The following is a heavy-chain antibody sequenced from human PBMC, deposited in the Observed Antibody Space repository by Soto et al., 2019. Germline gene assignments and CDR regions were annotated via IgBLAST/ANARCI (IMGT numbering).Heavy chain of an antibody. CDR2: IYRTGST. CDR3: ASRDPGTSVDY. CDR1: GGSFTSNNW. V-gene: IGHV4-4*02. Sequence: SETLSLTCAVSGGSFTSNNWWTWVRQPPGRGLEWIGEIYRTGSTNYNPSLKSRVTISLDKSENQFSLKVTSLTAADTAVYYCASRDPGTSVDYWGQGTLVTVSS. J-gene: IGHJ4*02. D-gene: IGHD1-7*01.